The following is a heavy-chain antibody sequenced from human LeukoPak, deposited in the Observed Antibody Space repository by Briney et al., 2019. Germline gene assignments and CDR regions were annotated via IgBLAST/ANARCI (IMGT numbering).Heavy chain of an antibody. J-gene: IGHJ6*02. CDR3: ARLYYDTYYYYGMDV. CDR2: INHSGST. D-gene: IGHD3-22*01. Sequence: KPSETLSLTCAVYGGSFSGYYWSWIRQPPGKGLEWIGEINHSGSTNYNPSLKSRVTISVDTSKNQFSLKLSSVTAADTAVYYCARLYYDTYYYYGMDVWGQGTTVTVSS. CDR1: GGSFSGYY. V-gene: IGHV4-34*01.